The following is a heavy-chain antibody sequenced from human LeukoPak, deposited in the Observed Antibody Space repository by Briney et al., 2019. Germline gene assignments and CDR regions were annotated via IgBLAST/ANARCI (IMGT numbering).Heavy chain of an antibody. CDR2: INPSGHIT. D-gene: IGHD1-14*01. J-gene: IGHJ5*02. CDR3: VRDNSIADRGWWFDP. V-gene: IGHV1-46*01. CDR1: GFTFSRYA. Sequence: GRSLRLSCAASGFTFSRYAMHWVRQAPGQGLEWMGIINPSGHITNYAQKFQGRLTVTRDTPTSTVYMELSSLRSDDTAVYYCVRDNSIADRGWWFDPWGQGTLVTVSS.